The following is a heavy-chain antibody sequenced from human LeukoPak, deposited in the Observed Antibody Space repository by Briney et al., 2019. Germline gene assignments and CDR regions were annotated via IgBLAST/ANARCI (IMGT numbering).Heavy chain of an antibody. V-gene: IGHV3-30*18. CDR1: GFTFSSYG. CDR3: AKDRGYCSGGSCYLGYYYGMDV. D-gene: IGHD2-15*01. J-gene: IGHJ6*04. Sequence: PGRSLRLSCAASGFTFSSYGMHWVRQAPGKGLEWVAVISYDGSNKYYADSVKGRFTISRDNSKNTLYLQMNSRRAEDTAVYYCAKDRGYCSGGSCYLGYYYGMDVWGKGTTVTVSS. CDR2: ISYDGSNK.